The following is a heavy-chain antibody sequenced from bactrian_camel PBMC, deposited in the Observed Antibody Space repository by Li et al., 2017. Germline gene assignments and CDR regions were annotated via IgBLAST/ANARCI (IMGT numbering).Heavy chain of an antibody. J-gene: IGHJ4*01. CDR1: GFAFAKAD. Sequence: HVQLVESGGGLVQPGGSLRVSCVASGFAFAKADMTWIRQAPGKGLEWVATIYNDGSHINYAESVKGRFTTSRDNAKNTVYLQMNSLKSEDTARYYCATEGGLYAEYGIKYSYWGQGTQVTVS. D-gene: IGHD5*01. V-gene: IGHV3-2*01. CDR2: IYNDGSHI. CDR3: ATEGGLYAEYGIKYSY.